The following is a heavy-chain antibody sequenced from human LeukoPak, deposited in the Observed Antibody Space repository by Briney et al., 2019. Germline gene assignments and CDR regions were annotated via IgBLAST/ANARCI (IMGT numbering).Heavy chain of an antibody. J-gene: IGHJ4*02. CDR2: IKQDGSEK. Sequence: PGGSLRLSCAASGFIFSSYWMSWVRQVPGKGLEWVANIKQDGSEKYYVDSVKGRFTISRDNAKNSLFLQMNSLRAGDTAVYYCARDSSPIDFWSGYAYWGQGTLVNVSS. V-gene: IGHV3-7*01. CDR3: ARDSSPIDFWSGYAY. D-gene: IGHD3-3*01. CDR1: GFIFSSYW.